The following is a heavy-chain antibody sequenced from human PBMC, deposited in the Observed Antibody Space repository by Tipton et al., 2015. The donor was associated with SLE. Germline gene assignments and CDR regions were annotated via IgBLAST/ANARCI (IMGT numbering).Heavy chain of an antibody. CDR3: AGQCYQARDPDFDY. CDR2: AYDSGNI. D-gene: IGHD3-16*02. Sequence: GLVKPSETLSLTCTVSGGSISSSYYYWGWLRQPPGRGLEWIGSAYDSGNIYYNPSLKSRVTISLDTSENQFSLKLRSVTAADTAVYYCAGQCYQARDPDFDYWGQGTLVTVSS. CDR1: GGSISSSYYY. V-gene: IGHV4-39*07. J-gene: IGHJ4*02.